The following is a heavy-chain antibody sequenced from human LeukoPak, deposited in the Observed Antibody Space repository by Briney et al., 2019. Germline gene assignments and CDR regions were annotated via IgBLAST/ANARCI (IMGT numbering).Heavy chain of an antibody. CDR2: IIPIFGTA. CDR3: ARGFRDYVWGSYRPHNWFDP. Sequence: SVKVSCKASGGTFSSYAISWVRQAPGQGLEWMGGIIPIFGTANYAQKFQGRVTVTTDESKSTAYMELSRLRSDDTAVYFCARGFRDYVWGSYRPHNWFDPWGQGTLVTVSS. J-gene: IGHJ5*02. D-gene: IGHD3-16*02. V-gene: IGHV1-69*05. CDR1: GGTFSSYA.